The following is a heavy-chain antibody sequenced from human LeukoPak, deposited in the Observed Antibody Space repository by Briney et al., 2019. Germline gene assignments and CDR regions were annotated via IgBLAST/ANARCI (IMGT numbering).Heavy chain of an antibody. V-gene: IGHV4-4*09. D-gene: IGHD1-14*01. J-gene: IGHJ3*01. CDR1: GGSTSGYY. CDR3: ARLPPRSPTHSLAFDV. Sequence: PSETLSLTCTVSGGSTSGYYWSWIRQSPGKRLEWVAYIYNSETTNFNPSLKSRLAISIDRSKNQISLTLTSVTAADTATYYCARLPPRSPTHSLAFDVWGLGTMVTVSS. CDR2: IYNSETT.